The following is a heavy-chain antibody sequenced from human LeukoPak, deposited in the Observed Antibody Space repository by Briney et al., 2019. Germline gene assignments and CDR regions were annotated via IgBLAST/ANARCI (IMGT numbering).Heavy chain of an antibody. CDR1: GYSISSGYY. J-gene: IGHJ6*03. V-gene: IGHV4-38-2*02. CDR3: ARAYDSSGYYYYYYYMDV. D-gene: IGHD3-22*01. CDR2: IYHSGST. Sequence: SETLSLTCTVSGYSISSGYYWGWIRQPPGKGLEWIGSIYHSGSTYYNPSLKSRVTISVDTSKNQFSLKLSSVTAADTAVYYCARAYDSSGYYYYYYYMDVWGKGTTVTVSS.